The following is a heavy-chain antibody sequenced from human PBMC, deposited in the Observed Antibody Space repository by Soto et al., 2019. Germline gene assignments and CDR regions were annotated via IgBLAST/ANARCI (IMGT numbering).Heavy chain of an antibody. CDR1: GGSISSYY. CDR3: ARGGYRSGWYFDY. D-gene: IGHD6-19*01. Sequence: SETLSLTCTVSGGSISSYYWSWIRQPPGKGLEWIGYIYYSGSTNYNPSLKSRVTISVDTSKNQFSLKLSSVTAADTAVYSCARGGYRSGWYFDYRGKGTLVPVSP. V-gene: IGHV4-59*08. J-gene: IGHJ4*02. CDR2: IYYSGST.